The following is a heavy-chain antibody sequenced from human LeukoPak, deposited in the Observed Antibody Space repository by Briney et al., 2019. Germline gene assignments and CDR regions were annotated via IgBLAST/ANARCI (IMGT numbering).Heavy chain of an antibody. V-gene: IGHV4-4*09. Sequence: SEILSLTCTVSGGSISRYYWSWIRQPPGKGLEWIGYIYSSGSTNYNPSLKSRVTISVDTSRNQFSLDLSSVTAADTAVYYCARRNSYANPGNYYYYMDVWGKGTTVTVSS. CDR3: ARRNSYANPGNYYYYMDV. CDR1: GGSISRYY. D-gene: IGHD3-10*01. CDR2: IYSSGST. J-gene: IGHJ6*03.